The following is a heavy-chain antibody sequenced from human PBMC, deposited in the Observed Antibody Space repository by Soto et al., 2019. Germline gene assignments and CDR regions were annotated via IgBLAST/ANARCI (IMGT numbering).Heavy chain of an antibody. CDR2: IFWDDNK. J-gene: IGHJ6*02. CDR3: VRRFRSGNDYGMDV. D-gene: IGHD3-10*01. Sequence: SGPTLLDPTQALTLTFTSYGFSLRTNGMGVGWIRQPPGKALEWLALIFWDDNKRYSPSLKSRLTVTKDTSKNQVVLTMTNMDPVDTATYYCVRRFRSGNDYGMDVWGQGT. V-gene: IGHV2-5*02. CDR1: GFSLRTNGMG.